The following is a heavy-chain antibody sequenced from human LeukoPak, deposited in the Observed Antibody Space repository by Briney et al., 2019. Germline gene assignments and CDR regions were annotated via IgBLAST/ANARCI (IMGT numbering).Heavy chain of an antibody. J-gene: IGHJ4*02. CDR3: ATRGSDFWSGFDF. Sequence: ASVKLSCKLSGNTLRELPIQWVRQAGGKGLGWKAGFDTENAEIVYAQKFQGRVTMTEDTSTNTAYMELTSLTSDDTAVYYCATRGSDFWSGFDFWGQGTQVTVSS. CDR1: GNTLRELP. CDR2: FDTENAEI. V-gene: IGHV1-24*01. D-gene: IGHD3-3*01.